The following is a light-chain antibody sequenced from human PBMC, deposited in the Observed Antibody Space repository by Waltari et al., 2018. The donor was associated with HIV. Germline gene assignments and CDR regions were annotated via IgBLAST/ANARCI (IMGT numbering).Light chain of an antibody. CDR2: RNK. V-gene: IGLV1-47*01. CDR3: AAWDDSLSGLYV. J-gene: IGLJ1*01. Sequence: QSVLTQPPSASGTPGQRVNIACSGSSSNIGRNYVCWYQKLPGTAPNLLIYRNKERPSGVPDRFSGSKSVSSASLAMSVLRSEDEADYYCAAWDDSLSGLYVFGTGTKVTVL. CDR1: SSNIGRNY.